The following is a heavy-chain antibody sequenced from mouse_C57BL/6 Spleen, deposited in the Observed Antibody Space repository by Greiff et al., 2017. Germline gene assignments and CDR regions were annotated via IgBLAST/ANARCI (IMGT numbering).Heavy chain of an antibody. J-gene: IGHJ3*01. D-gene: IGHD1-1*01. CDR3: AREGPYYGSSPFAY. V-gene: IGHV3-6*01. Sequence: DVQLQESGPGLVKPSQSLSLTCSVTGYSITSGYYWNWIRQFPGNKLEWMGYISYDGSNNYNPSLKNRISITRDTSKNQFFLKLNSVTTEDTATYYCAREGPYYGSSPFAYWGQGTLVTVSA. CDR2: ISYDGSN. CDR1: GYSITSGYY.